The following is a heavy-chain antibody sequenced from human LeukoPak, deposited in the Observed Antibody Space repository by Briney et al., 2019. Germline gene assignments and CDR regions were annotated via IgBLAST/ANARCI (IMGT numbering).Heavy chain of an antibody. D-gene: IGHD6-19*01. CDR2: INHSGST. V-gene: IGHV4-34*01. J-gene: IGHJ6*02. CDR1: GGSFSGYY. Sequence: SETLSLTCAVYGGSFSGYYWSWIRQPPGKGLEWIGEINHSGSTNYNPSLKSRVTISVDTSKNQFSLKLSSVTAADTAVYYCARDPLAVAGTGSPGMDVWAKGPRSPSP. CDR3: ARDPLAVAGTGSPGMDV.